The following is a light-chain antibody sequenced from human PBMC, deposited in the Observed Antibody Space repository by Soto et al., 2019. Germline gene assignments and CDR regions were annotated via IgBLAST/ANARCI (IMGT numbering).Light chain of an antibody. Sequence: DIQMTQSPSTLSASVGDRVTITCRASQSISSWLAWYQQKPGKAPKLLIYKASSLESGVPSRFSGSGSGTEFTLTINSLQPDDCAIYYCQQYKSYWTFGQGTKVDIK. CDR2: KAS. CDR1: QSISSW. V-gene: IGKV1-5*03. CDR3: QQYKSYWT. J-gene: IGKJ1*01.